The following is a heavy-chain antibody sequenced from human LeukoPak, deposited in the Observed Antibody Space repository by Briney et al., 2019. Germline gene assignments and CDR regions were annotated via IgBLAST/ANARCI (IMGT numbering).Heavy chain of an antibody. J-gene: IGHJ6*02. CDR2: IWYDGSNK. V-gene: IGHV3-33*01. D-gene: IGHD2-2*01. CDR1: GFTFSSYG. Sequence: PGGSLRLSCAASGFTFSSYGMHWVRQAPGKGLEWVAVIWYDGSNKYYADSVKGRFTISRDNSKNTLYLQMNSLRAEDTAVYYCARDVCSSTSCYDLVGYGMDVWGQGTTVTVSS. CDR3: ARDVCSSTSCYDLVGYGMDV.